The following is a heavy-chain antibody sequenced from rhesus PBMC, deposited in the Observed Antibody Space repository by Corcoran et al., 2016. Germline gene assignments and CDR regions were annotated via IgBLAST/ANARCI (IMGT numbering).Heavy chain of an antibody. J-gene: IGHJ4*01. CDR3: AAKGAAGTFDY. V-gene: IGHV3S5*01. D-gene: IGHD6-25*01. Sequence: EVQRLDTGGGLVQPGGSLKLSCEASGSTLSSYGMSWVRQAPGKGLEWVSAINSGGGSTYYADSVKGRFTISRDNSKNTLSLQMNSLRAEDTAVYYCAAKGAAGTFDYWGQGVLVTVSS. CDR2: INSGGGST. CDR1: GSTLSSYG.